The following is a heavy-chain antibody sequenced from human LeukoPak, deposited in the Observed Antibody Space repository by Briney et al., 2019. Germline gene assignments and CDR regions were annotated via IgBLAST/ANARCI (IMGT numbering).Heavy chain of an antibody. CDR3: ARDSRIDYGDYFAFDI. J-gene: IGHJ3*02. D-gene: IGHD4-17*01. CDR2: IYYSGST. CDR1: GGSISSYY. Sequence: PSETLSLTCTVSGGSISSYYWSWIRQPPGKGLEWIGYIYYSGSTNYNPSLKSRVTISVDTSKNQSSLKLSSVTAADTAVYYCARDSRIDYGDYFAFDIWGQGTMVTVSS. V-gene: IGHV4-59*01.